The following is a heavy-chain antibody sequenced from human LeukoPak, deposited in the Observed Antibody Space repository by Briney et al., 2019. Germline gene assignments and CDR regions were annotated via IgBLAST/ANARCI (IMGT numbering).Heavy chain of an antibody. Sequence: GGSLRLSCAASGFTFSSYDMSWVRQAPGRGLEWVSAIGGGGTPYYADSVKGRFTISRDNSKNTLYLQMNSLRAEDTAVYYCAKDTSIGRYCTNGVCSPFDYWGQGTLVTVSS. CDR1: GFTFSSYD. V-gene: IGHV3-23*01. CDR3: AKDTSIGRYCTNGVCSPFDY. D-gene: IGHD2-8*01. J-gene: IGHJ4*02. CDR2: IGGGGTP.